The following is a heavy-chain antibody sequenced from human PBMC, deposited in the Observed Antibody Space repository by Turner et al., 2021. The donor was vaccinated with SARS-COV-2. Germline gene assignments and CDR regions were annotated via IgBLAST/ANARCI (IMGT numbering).Heavy chain of an antibody. Sequence: EVQLVESGGGLVQPGRSLRLSCAASGFTFDDYVMHWVRQAPGKGLEGVKGISWDSGSIDYANSVKDRLTISRDNAKNSLYLQTNSLRDEDTAVYYCARGGGDYWGQGTLVTVSS. J-gene: IGHJ4*02. D-gene: IGHD3-16*01. CDR2: ISWDSGSI. CDR3: ARGGGDY. CDR1: GFTFDDYV. V-gene: IGHV3-9*01.